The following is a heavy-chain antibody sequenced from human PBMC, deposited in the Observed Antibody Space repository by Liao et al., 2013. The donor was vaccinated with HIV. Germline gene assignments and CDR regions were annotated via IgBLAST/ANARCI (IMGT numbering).Heavy chain of an antibody. J-gene: IGHJ5*02. CDR3: ARDNLLCTNGVCHPFDP. D-gene: IGHD2-8*01. CDR1: GGSISSGSYY. CDR2: IYTSGST. V-gene: IGHV4-61*02. Sequence: QVQLQESGPGLVKPSQTLSLTCTVSGGSISSGSYYWSWIRQPAGKGLEWIGRIYTSGSTNYNPSLKSRVTISVDTSKNQFSLKLSSVTAADTAVYYCARDNLLCTNGVCHPFDPWGQGTLVTVSS.